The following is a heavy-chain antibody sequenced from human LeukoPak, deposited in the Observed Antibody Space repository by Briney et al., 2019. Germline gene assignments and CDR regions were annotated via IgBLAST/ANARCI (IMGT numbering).Heavy chain of an antibody. CDR3: SRDNYDSSGHHYLDH. CDR2: ISSSGGTI. J-gene: IGHJ4*02. D-gene: IGHD3-22*01. CDR1: GFTFSTYA. Sequence: RGCPRLSSAASGFTFSTYAMTCVRQSPGERVGGVSYISSSGGTISYADALKGRWTISRSHARNSPHLQINSRLAEDTAVYYFSRDNYDSSGHHYLDHGAEGPVVPVSS. V-gene: IGHV3-48*03.